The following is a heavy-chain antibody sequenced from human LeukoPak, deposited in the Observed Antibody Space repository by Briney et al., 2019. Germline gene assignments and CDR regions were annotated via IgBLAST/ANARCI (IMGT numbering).Heavy chain of an antibody. CDR3: AKREMATYVPNYFDY. CDR1: GFTFSSYA. V-gene: IGHV3-23*01. Sequence: GGSLRLSCAASGFTFSSYAMSWVRQAPGKGLEWVSVISGSGGSTYYADSVKGRFTISRDNSKNTLYLQMNSLRAEDTAVYYCAKREMATYVPNYFDYWGQGTLVTVSS. J-gene: IGHJ4*02. D-gene: IGHD5-24*01. CDR2: ISGSGGST.